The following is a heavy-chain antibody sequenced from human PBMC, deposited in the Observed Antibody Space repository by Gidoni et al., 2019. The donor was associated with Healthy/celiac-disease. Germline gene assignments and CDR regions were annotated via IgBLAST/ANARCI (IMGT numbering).Heavy chain of an antibody. CDR1: GFTFSSYA. CDR2: ISYDGSNK. Sequence: QVQLVESGGGVVQPGRSLRLSCAASGFTFSSYAMHWVRQAPGKGLEWVAVISYDGSNKYYADSVKGRFTISRDNSKNTLYPQMNSLRAEDTAVYYCARVPGGFGELPADYWGQGTLVTVSS. D-gene: IGHD3-10*01. J-gene: IGHJ4*02. CDR3: ARVPGGFGELPADY. V-gene: IGHV3-30-3*01.